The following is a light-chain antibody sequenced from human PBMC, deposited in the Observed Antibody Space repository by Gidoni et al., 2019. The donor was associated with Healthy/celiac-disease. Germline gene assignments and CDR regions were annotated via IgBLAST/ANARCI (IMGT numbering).Light chain of an antibody. CDR2: WAS. V-gene: IGKV4-1*01. J-gene: IGKJ2*01. CDR3: QQYYSTPPT. Sequence: SPDSLAVSLGERATINCKSSQSVLYSSNNKNYLAWYQQKPGQPPTLLIYWASTRESGVPDRFSGSGSGTDFTLTISSLQAEDVAVYYCQQYYSTPPTFGQGTKLEIK. CDR1: QSVLYSSNNKNY.